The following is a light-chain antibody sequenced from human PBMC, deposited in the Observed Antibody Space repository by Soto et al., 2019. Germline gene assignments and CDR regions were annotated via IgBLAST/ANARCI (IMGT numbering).Light chain of an antibody. CDR3: SSYTSSSTVV. CDR1: SSDVGAYNY. J-gene: IGLJ2*01. Sequence: QSALTQPASVSGSPGQSITISCTRTSSDVGAYNYVSWYQHHPGKAPKLLIYDVSHRPSGVSNRFSGSKSGNTASLTISGLQAEDEADYYCSSYTSSSTVVFGGGIKLTVL. V-gene: IGLV2-14*03. CDR2: DVS.